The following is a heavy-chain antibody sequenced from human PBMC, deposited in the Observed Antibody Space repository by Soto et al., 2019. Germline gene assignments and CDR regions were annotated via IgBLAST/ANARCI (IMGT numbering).Heavy chain of an antibody. Sequence: EVHLLESGGGLVQPGGSLRLSCAASGFTFSSYAMSWVRQAPGKGLEWVSAISGSGDSTYFADSVKGRFTISRDNSKNTLYLQMNGLRAEDTAVYYCAKDYGSGPGDWFDPWGQGTLVTLSS. J-gene: IGHJ5*02. CDR2: ISGSGDST. D-gene: IGHD3-10*01. V-gene: IGHV3-23*01. CDR3: AKDYGSGPGDWFDP. CDR1: GFTFSSYA.